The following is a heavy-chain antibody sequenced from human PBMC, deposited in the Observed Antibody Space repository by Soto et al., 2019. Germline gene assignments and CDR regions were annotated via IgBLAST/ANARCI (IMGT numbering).Heavy chain of an antibody. Sequence: GGSLRLSCAASGFTFDDYAMHWVRQAPGKGLEWVSGISWNSGSIGYADSVKGRFTISRDNAKNSLYLQMNSLRAEDTALYYCAKDDSSSYGMDVWGQGTTVTVSS. CDR2: ISWNSGSI. CDR1: GFTFDDYA. CDR3: AKDDSSSYGMDV. V-gene: IGHV3-9*01. J-gene: IGHJ6*02. D-gene: IGHD6-13*01.